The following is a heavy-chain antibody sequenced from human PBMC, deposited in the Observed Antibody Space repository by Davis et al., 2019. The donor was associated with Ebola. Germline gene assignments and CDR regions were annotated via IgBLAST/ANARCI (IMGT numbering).Heavy chain of an antibody. CDR1: GYTFTSYY. CDR2: INPSGGST. V-gene: IGHV1-46*01. J-gene: IGHJ5*02. Sequence: AASVKVSCKASGYTFTSYYMHWVRQAPGQGLEWMGIINPSGGSTSYAQKFQGRVTMTRDTSISTAYMELSRLRSDDTAVYYCARGDYNWFDPWGQGTLVTVSS. CDR3: ARGDYNWFDP. D-gene: IGHD2-21*01.